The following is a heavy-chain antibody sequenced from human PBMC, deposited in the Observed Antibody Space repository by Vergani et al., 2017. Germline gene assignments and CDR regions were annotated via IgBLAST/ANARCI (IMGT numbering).Heavy chain of an antibody. CDR3: ARHGWLVTCDY. V-gene: IGHV4-59*08. CDR2: IYYSGST. Sequence: QVQLQESGPGLVKPSETLSLTCTVSGGSISSYYWRWIRQPPGKGLEWIGYIYYSGSTNYNPSLKSRVTISVDTSKNQFSLKLSSVTAADTAVYYCARHGWLVTCDYWGQGTLVTVSS. CDR1: GGSISSYY. D-gene: IGHD6-19*01. J-gene: IGHJ4*02.